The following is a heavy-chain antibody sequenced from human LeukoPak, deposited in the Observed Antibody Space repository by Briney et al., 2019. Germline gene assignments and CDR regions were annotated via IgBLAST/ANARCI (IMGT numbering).Heavy chain of an antibody. D-gene: IGHD4-17*01. CDR3: ARGTMTTVTYYFDY. CDR2: IYYSGST. V-gene: IGHV4-59*12. J-gene: IGHJ4*02. Sequence: PSETLSLTCTVSGGSISTYYWSWIRQPPGKGLEWIGHIYYSGSTTYNPSLKSRVTISVDTSKNQFSLKLSSVTAADTAVYYCARGTMTTVTYYFDYWGQGTLVTVSS. CDR1: GGSISTYY.